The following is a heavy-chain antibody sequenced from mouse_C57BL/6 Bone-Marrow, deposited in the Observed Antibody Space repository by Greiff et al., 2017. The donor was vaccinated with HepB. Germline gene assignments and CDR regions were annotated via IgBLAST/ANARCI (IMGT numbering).Heavy chain of an antibody. Sequence: QVQLQQSGAELVRPGASVKLSCKASGYTFTDYEMHWVKQTPVHGLEWIGAIDPETGGTAYNQKFKGKAILTADKSSSTAYMELRSLTSEDSAVYYCTGREAYYYGSSPYYFDYWGQGTTLTVSS. CDR3: TGREAYYYGSSPYYFDY. V-gene: IGHV1-15*01. D-gene: IGHD1-1*01. J-gene: IGHJ2*01. CDR1: GYTFTDYE. CDR2: IDPETGGT.